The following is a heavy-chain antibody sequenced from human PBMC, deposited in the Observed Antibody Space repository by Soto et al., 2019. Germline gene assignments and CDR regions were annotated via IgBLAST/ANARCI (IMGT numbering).Heavy chain of an antibody. CDR1: GFTFSDYY. Sequence: QVQLVESGGGLVKPGGSLRLSCAASGFTFSDYYMSWIRQAPGKGLEWVSYISTSGSTINYADSVKGRFTISRDNAKNAPWLRLSSLGAEDTAGYYCASVAPPPDCWGQGTVVTVSS. CDR3: ASVAPPPDC. J-gene: IGHJ4*02. V-gene: IGHV3-11*01. CDR2: ISTSGSTI.